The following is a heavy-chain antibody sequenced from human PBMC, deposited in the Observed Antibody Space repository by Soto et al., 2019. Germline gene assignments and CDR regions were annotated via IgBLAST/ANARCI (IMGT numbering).Heavy chain of an antibody. J-gene: IGHJ5*02. V-gene: IGHV4-30-2*02. CDR1: GGSISSGGYS. Sequence: SETLSLTCAVSGGSISSGGYSWSWIRQPPGKGLEWIGYIYDSGTTFYNPSLKSRVTISVDVPKSQFSLNMSSVSAADTAFYYCAGSRRDLFASWFDPWGQGIQVTVSS. D-gene: IGHD3-10*01. CDR2: IYDSGTT. CDR3: AGSRRDLFASWFDP.